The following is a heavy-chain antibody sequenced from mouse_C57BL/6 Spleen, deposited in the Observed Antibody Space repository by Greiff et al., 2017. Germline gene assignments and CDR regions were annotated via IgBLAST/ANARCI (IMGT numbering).Heavy chain of an antibody. CDR1: GFTFSSYA. V-gene: IGHV5-4*01. D-gene: IGHD2-1*01. CDR2: ISDGGSYT. J-gene: IGHJ4*01. Sequence: DVKLVESGGGLVKPGGSLKLSCAASGFTFSSYAMSWVRQTPEKRLEWVATISDGGSYTYYPDNVKGRFTISRDNAKNNLYLQMSHLKSEDTAMYYCAREGGNYVLDYWGQGTSVTVSS. CDR3: AREGGNYVLDY.